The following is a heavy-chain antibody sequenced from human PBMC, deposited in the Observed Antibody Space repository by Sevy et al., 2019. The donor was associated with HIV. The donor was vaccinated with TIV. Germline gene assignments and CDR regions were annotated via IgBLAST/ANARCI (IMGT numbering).Heavy chain of an antibody. CDR1: GGYISSGGYY. J-gene: IGHJ5*01. Sequence: SETLSLTCTVSGGYISSGGYYWSWIRQHPGKGLEWIGDIYYSWSTHYNPSLKSRVTISVDTSKNQFSLKLSSVTAADTAVYYCARGFTMINWFDSWGQGTLVTVSS. V-gene: IGHV4-31*03. D-gene: IGHD3-22*01. CDR3: ARGFTMINWFDS. CDR2: IYYSWST.